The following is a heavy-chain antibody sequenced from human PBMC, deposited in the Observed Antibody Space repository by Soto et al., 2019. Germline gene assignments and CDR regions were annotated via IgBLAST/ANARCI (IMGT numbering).Heavy chain of an antibody. V-gene: IGHV1-18*01. CDR3: ARDTSDYELYTRTDAFDM. D-gene: IGHD5-12*01. Sequence: ASVKVSCKASGYTFTSYGISWVRQAPGQGLEWMGWISAYNGNTNYAQKLQGRVTMTTDTSTSTAYMELRSLRSDDTAVYYCARDTSDYELYTRTDAFDMWGERTMVTVSS. CDR1: GYTFTSYG. J-gene: IGHJ3*02. CDR2: ISAYNGNT.